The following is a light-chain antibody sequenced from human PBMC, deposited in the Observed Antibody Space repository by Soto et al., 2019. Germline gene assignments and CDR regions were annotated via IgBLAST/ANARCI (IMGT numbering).Light chain of an antibody. CDR2: EVS. Sequence: SALTQPASVSGSPGQSITISCTGTTTDVGSYNLVSWYQQHPGRAPKLMIYEVSRRPSGVSNRFSGSKSGNTASLTISGLQAEDEAGYYCCSWAGSNTFYFFGTGTKVT. J-gene: IGLJ1*01. CDR1: TTDVGSYNL. V-gene: IGLV2-23*02. CDR3: CSWAGSNTFYF.